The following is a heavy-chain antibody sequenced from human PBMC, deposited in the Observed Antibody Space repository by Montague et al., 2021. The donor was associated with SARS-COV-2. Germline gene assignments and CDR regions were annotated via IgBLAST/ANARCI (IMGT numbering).Heavy chain of an antibody. CDR2: IKQDGSEK. Sequence: SLSLVASGFTFSSYWMSWVRQAPGKGLEWVANIKQDGSEKYYVDSVKGRFTISRDNAKNSLYLQMNSLRAEDTAVYYCARDGYGDYPFDYWGQGTLVTVSS. V-gene: IGHV3-7*01. CDR3: ARDGYGDYPFDY. D-gene: IGHD4-17*01. CDR1: GFTFSSYW. J-gene: IGHJ4*02.